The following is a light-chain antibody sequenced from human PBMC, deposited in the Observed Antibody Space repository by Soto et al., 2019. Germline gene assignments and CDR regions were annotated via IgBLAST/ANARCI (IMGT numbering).Light chain of an antibody. J-gene: IGKJ1*01. CDR3: QQYGSSTWT. Sequence: LAQSPGSLYLSRWEIATLSCGVSQSVSSSDLAWYQQKPGQAPRLLIYGASSRATGIPDRFSGSGSGTDFTLTISRLEPEDFAVYYCQQYGSSTWTFGQGTKVDI. V-gene: IGKV3-20*01. CDR2: GAS. CDR1: QSVSSSD.